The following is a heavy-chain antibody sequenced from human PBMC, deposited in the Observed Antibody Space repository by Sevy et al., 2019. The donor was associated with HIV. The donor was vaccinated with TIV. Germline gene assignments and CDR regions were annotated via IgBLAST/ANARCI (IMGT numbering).Heavy chain of an antibody. Sequence: GGSLRLSCAASGFTFSSYTMFWIRQAPGKGLEWMASISYDGNNKYYADSVKGRFTISRDNAKNTLYLQMNSLRAEDTAVYYCARHRGGVVDYWGQGTLVTVSS. CDR3: ARHRGGVVDY. CDR2: ISYDGNNK. D-gene: IGHD3-16*01. J-gene: IGHJ4*02. CDR1: GFTFSSYT. V-gene: IGHV3-30-3*01.